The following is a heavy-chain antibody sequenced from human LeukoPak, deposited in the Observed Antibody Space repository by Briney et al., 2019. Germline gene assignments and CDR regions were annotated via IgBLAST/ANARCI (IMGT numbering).Heavy chain of an antibody. Sequence: GGSLRLSCAASGFTFSSYAMSWVRQAPGKGLEWVSAISGSGGSTYYADSVKGRFTISRDNSKNTLYLQMNSLRAEDTAVYYCAKPVRSFSYYYYYGMDVWGQGTTVTVSS. V-gene: IGHV3-23*01. J-gene: IGHJ6*02. CDR3: AKPVRSFSYYYYYGMDV. CDR1: GFTFSSYA. D-gene: IGHD6-6*01. CDR2: ISGSGGST.